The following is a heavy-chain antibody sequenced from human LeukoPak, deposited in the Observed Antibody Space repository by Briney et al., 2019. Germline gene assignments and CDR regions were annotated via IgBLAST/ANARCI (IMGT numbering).Heavy chain of an antibody. V-gene: IGHV3-48*01. CDR1: GLTFSSHW. CDR3: ARAGSHWHYVY. Sequence: GGSLRLSCAASGLTFSSHWMHWVRQAPGKGLEWVSYISSSSSTIYYADSVKGRFTISRDNSKNTLYLQMNNLRVEDTAVYYCARAGSHWHYVYWGQGTVVTVSS. J-gene: IGHJ4*02. CDR2: ISSSSSTI. D-gene: IGHD3-10*01.